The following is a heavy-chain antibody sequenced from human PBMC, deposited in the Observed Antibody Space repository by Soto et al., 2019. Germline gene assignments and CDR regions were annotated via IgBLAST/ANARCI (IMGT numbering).Heavy chain of an antibody. V-gene: IGHV4-30-2*01. CDR3: ARAQFYSGSENYNHLISDA. D-gene: IGHD3-10*01. CDR1: GGSIGGVGYS. CDR2: MYHSGTF. Sequence: PSETLSLTCAVSGGSIGGVGYSWSWIRQPPGGGLEWIGYMYHSGTFLKSPSLKTRLTMSLDMSKNQFSLTLNSMTAADTAVYYCARAQFYSGSENYNHLISDAWGPGIQVTGSS. J-gene: IGHJ5*02.